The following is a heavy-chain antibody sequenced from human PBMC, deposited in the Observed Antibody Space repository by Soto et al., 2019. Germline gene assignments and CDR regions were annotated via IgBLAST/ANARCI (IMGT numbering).Heavy chain of an antibody. CDR3: AKGRGYGDYLPD. Sequence: EVQLLESGGGLVQPGGSLRLSCAASGFTFSSYAMSWVRQAPGKGLEWVSAISGSGGSTYYADSVKGRFTISRDNSKNPLYLKMNSLRAEDTAVYYCAKGRGYGDYLPDWGQGTLVTVSS. CDR1: GFTFSSYA. D-gene: IGHD4-17*01. J-gene: IGHJ4*02. V-gene: IGHV3-23*01. CDR2: ISGSGGST.